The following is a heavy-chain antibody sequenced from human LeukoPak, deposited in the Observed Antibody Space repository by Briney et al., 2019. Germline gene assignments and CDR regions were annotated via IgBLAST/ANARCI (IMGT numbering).Heavy chain of an antibody. Sequence: SETLSLTCTVSGGSISSYYWSWIRQPPGKGLEWIGYINYSGSTNYNPSLKSRVTISVDTSKNQFSLKLSSVTAADTAVYYCASPLDDYWGQGTLVTVSS. CDR3: ASPLDDY. CDR1: GGSISSYY. CDR2: INYSGST. V-gene: IGHV4-59*01. J-gene: IGHJ4*02.